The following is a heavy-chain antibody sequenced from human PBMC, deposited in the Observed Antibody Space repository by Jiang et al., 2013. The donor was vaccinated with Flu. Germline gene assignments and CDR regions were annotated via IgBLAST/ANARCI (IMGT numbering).Heavy chain of an antibody. CDR2: IYYSGST. CDR1: GGSISSSSYY. J-gene: IGHJ4*02. Sequence: PGLVKPSETLSLTCTVSGGSISSSSYYWGWIRQPPGKGLEWIGSIYYSGSTYYNPSLKSRVTISVDTSKNQFSLKLSSVTAADTAVYYCARLEYYDILTGYYTFDYWGQGT. D-gene: IGHD3-9*01. V-gene: IGHV4-39*01. CDR3: ARLEYYDILTGYYTFDY.